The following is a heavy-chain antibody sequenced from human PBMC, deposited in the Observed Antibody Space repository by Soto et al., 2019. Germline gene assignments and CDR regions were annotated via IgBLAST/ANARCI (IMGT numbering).Heavy chain of an antibody. J-gene: IGHJ4*02. V-gene: IGHV3-23*01. CDR3: AQDRSSSWYPQY. D-gene: IGHD6-13*01. Sequence: EVQLLESGGGLVQPGGSLRLSCAASGFTFSSYAMTWVRRAPGKGLEWVSAISGSGNTTYYADSVKGRFTISRDSSKNTLYLQMNSLRAEDTAVYFCAQDRSSSWYPQYWGQGTLVTVSS. CDR2: ISGSGNTT. CDR1: GFTFSSYA.